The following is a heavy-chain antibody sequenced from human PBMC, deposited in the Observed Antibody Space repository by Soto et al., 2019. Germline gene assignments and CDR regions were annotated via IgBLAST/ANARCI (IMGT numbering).Heavy chain of an antibody. CDR2: ISYDGNVA. V-gene: IGHV3-30*18. J-gene: IGHJ4*02. Sequence: QVQLVESGGGVVQPGRSLRLSCAASGFTFSSYGMHWVRQAPGKGLEWVTVISYDGNVAYYADSVKGRFTISRDKSKNTLYLQMNSMRTEYTAMYYCAKEGPITIWYFDYWGQGTLVTVSS. CDR1: GFTFSSYG. CDR3: AKEGPITIWYFDY.